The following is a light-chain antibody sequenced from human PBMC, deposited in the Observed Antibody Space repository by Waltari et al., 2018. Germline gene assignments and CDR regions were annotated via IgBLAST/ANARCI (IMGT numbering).Light chain of an antibody. CDR2: DVS. J-gene: IGKJ2*01. Sequence: EIVLTQAPATLSLSPGERATLSCRTSQSIADYLAWYQQKPGQSPRLLIYDVSNRVTGIPVRFSGSGSGTDFTLTITSLEPEDFVVYYCQQRSNWPRFSFGQGTKLEIK. V-gene: IGKV3-11*01. CDR1: QSIADY. CDR3: QQRSNWPRFS.